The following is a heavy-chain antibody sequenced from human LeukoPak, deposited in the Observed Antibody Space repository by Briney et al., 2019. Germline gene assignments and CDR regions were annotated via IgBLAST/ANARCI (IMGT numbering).Heavy chain of an antibody. V-gene: IGHV3-30*18. J-gene: IGHJ6*02. D-gene: IGHD6-13*01. CDR1: GITFSGYG. CDR3: ANAGRDSSSTISCGMDV. CDR2: ISHDGNNK. Sequence: GGSLRLSCAASGITFSGYGMYWVRQAPDKGLEWVAVISHDGNNKYYADSVKGRFTISRDNSKNTLYLQMNSLRAEDTAVYYCANAGRDSSSTISCGMDVWGQGTTVTVSS.